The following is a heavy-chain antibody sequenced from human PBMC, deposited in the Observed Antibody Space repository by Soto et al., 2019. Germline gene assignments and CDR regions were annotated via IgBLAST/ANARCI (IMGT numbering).Heavy chain of an antibody. CDR1: GFTFSTYA. Sequence: EVQLVESGGGLVQPGGSLRLSCAASGFTFSTYAMNWVRQAPGKGLEWVAYISSSGGTIYYADSVKGRFTISRDNAKDSLSLQMNSLRDEDAGVYYCASLVGAPPFDYWGRGTLVTVSS. CDR2: ISSSGGTI. D-gene: IGHD1-26*01. J-gene: IGHJ4*02. V-gene: IGHV3-48*02. CDR3: ASLVGAPPFDY.